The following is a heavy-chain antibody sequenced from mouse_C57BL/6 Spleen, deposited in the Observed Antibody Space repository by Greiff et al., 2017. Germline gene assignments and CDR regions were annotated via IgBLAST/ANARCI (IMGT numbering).Heavy chain of an antibody. Sequence: LMEPGASVKLSCKATGYTFTGYWIEWVKQRPGHGLEWIGEILPGSGSTNYNEKFKGKATFTADTSSNTAYMQLSSLTTEDSAIYYCARGDYYGSSYRDYAMDYWGQGTSVTVSS. CDR3: ARGDYYGSSYRDYAMDY. D-gene: IGHD1-1*01. CDR1: GYTFTGYW. CDR2: ILPGSGST. J-gene: IGHJ4*01. V-gene: IGHV1-9*01.